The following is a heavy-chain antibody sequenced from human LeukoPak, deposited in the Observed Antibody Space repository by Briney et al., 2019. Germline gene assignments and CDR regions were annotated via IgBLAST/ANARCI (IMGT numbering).Heavy chain of an antibody. Sequence: PSETLSLTCTVSGDSISGYYWSWIRQPPGKGLEWIGYIYYSGSTKYNSSLKSRVTMSVDTSKNQFSLKLSSVTAADTAVYFCARGPPTDYYDSSGFYYVFDYWGQGTLVTVSS. V-gene: IGHV4-59*12. CDR1: GDSISGYY. CDR3: ARGPPTDYYDSSGFYYVFDY. CDR2: IYYSGST. D-gene: IGHD3-22*01. J-gene: IGHJ4*02.